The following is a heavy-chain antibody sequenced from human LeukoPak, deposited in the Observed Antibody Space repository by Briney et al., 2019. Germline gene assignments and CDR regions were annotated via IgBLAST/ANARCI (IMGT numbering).Heavy chain of an antibody. Sequence: VASVKVSCKASGYTLTDFYVHWVRQAPGQGLEWMGWINPYSGGTNFARNFQGRVTMTRDTSISTAYMELRRLNSDDTAVYYCAKWDYGDYNLDYWGQGTLVTVSS. D-gene: IGHD4-17*01. CDR1: GYTLTDFY. J-gene: IGHJ4*02. CDR2: INPYSGGT. V-gene: IGHV1-2*02. CDR3: AKWDYGDYNLDY.